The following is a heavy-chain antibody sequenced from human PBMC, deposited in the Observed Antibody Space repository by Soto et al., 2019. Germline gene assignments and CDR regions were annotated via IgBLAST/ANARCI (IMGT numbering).Heavy chain of an antibody. CDR2: IKQDGGDI. CDR1: GFTFSSYW. D-gene: IGHD2-15*01. CDR3: AREDGGGPFDF. J-gene: IGHJ4*02. V-gene: IGHV3-7*03. Sequence: GGSLRLSCAASGFTFSSYWMSWVRQAPGKGLEWVANIKQDGGDIYYADSVKGRFTISRDTATSTLYLQMDSLRADDTAVYYCAREDGGGPFDFWGQGTLVTVSS.